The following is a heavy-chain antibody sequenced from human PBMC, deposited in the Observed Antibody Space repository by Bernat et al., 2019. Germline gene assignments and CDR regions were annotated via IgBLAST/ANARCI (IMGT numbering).Heavy chain of an antibody. CDR3: ARGTSASAPYMDV. Sequence: VQLVESGGGLVQPGGSLRLPCAASGFTFSDYYMSWIRQAPGKGLDWVSYISSSSSYTNYADSVKGRFTISRDNAKNSLYLQMNSLRAEDTAVYYCARGTSASAPYMDVWGKGTTVTVSS. J-gene: IGHJ6*03. V-gene: IGHV3-11*05. CDR2: ISSSSSYT. CDR1: GFTFSDYY.